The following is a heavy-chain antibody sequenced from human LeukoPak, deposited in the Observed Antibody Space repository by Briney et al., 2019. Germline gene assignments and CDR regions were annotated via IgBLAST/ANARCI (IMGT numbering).Heavy chain of an antibody. CDR2: MYYSGST. CDR3: ARHYYDSTGYYYFDY. CDR1: GGSITGSSYY. D-gene: IGHD3-22*01. Sequence: PSETLSLTCSVSGGSITGSSYYRGWIRQPPGKGLEWIGSMYYSGSTYYNPSLKSRVTISVDTSKNKFSLKLSSVTAADTAVYYCARHYYDSTGYYYFDYWGQGTLVTVSS. V-gene: IGHV4-39*01. J-gene: IGHJ4*02.